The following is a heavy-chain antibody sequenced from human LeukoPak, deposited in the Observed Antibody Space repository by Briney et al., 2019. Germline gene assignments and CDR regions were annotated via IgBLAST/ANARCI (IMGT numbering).Heavy chain of an antibody. CDR1: GGSISSYY. CDR3: ARDLYYYGSGSYYNSPSYYYYMDV. CDR2: IYTSGST. Sequence: SETLSLTCTVSGGSISSYYWSWIRRPAGKGLEWIGRIYTSGSTNYNPSLKSRVTMSVDTSKNQFSLKLSSVTAADTAVYYCARDLYYYGSGSYYNSPSYYYYMDVWGKGTTVTVSS. V-gene: IGHV4-4*07. J-gene: IGHJ6*03. D-gene: IGHD3-10*01.